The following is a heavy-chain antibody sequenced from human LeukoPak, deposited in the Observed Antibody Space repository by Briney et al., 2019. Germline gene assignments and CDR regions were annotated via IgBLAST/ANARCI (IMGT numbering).Heavy chain of an antibody. D-gene: IGHD3-22*01. V-gene: IGHV7-4-1*02. Sequence: GASVKVSCKASGYTFTSYAMNWVRQAPGQGLEWMGWINTNTGNPTYAQGFTGRFVFSLDTSVSTAYLQISSLKAEDTAVYYCARDPSVPYYDSSGYSGKFDYWGQGTLVTVSS. CDR1: GYTFTSYA. J-gene: IGHJ4*02. CDR2: INTNTGNP. CDR3: ARDPSVPYYDSSGYSGKFDY.